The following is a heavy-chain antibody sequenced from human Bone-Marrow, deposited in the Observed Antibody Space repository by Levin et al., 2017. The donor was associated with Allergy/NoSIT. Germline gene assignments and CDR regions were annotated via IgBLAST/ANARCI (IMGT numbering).Heavy chain of an antibody. V-gene: IGHV3-64D*06. D-gene: IGHD2-15*01. J-gene: IGHJ4*02. CDR2: ISNDGDST. CDR1: EFTFSDYA. CDR3: AKGYGDSNRWFAFDY. Sequence: GGSLRLSCSASEFTFSDYAVHWVRQAPGKGLEYVSAISNDGDSTYYADSVKGRFAISRDNSKNTLYLQMSSLRAQDTAVYYCAKGYGDSNRWFAFDYWGQGTLVTVSS.